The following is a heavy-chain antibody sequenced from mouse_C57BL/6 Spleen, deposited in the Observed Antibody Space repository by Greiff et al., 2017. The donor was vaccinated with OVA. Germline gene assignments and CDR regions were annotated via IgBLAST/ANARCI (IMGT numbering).Heavy chain of an antibody. CDR3: ARRHYYGYPWFAY. CDR2: IDPSDSYT. V-gene: IGHV1-50*01. D-gene: IGHD2-2*01. J-gene: IGHJ3*01. CDR1: GYTFTSYW. Sequence: QVQLQQPGAELVKPGASVKLSCKASGYTFTSYWMQWVKQRPGQGLEWIGEIDPSDSYTNYNQKFKGKATLTVDTSSSTAYMQLSSLTSEDSAVYYCARRHYYGYPWFAYWGQGTLVTVSA.